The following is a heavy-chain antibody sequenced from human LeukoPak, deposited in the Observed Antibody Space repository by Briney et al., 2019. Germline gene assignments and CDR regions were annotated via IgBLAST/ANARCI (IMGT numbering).Heavy chain of an antibody. Sequence: PGGSLRLSCAASGFTFSSTWMNWVRQGPGKGLEWVSRITSDGSSTIYADSVKGRFTISRGNAKSTVYLQMNSLRAEDTAVYFCARDRYYSCDYGGQGAPVTVSS. D-gene: IGHD3-10*01. J-gene: IGHJ4*02. V-gene: IGHV3-74*01. CDR3: ARDRYYSCDY. CDR2: ITSDGSST. CDR1: GFTFSSTW.